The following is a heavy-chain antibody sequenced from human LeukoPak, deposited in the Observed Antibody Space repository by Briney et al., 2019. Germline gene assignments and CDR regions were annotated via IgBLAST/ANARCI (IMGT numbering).Heavy chain of an antibody. D-gene: IGHD3-22*01. CDR1: GFTFSSYE. J-gene: IGHJ4*02. CDR3: AKDPSYYDSSAQYYFDF. Sequence: GGSLRLSCAASGFTFSSYEMNWVRQAPGKGLEWVSYISSSGSTIYYADSVKGRFTISRDNAKNSLYLQMNSLGAEDTAVYYCAKDPSYYDSSAQYYFDFWGQGTLVTVSS. V-gene: IGHV3-48*03. CDR2: ISSSGSTI.